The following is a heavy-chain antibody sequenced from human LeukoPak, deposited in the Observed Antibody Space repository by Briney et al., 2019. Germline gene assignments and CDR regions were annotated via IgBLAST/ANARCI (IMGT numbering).Heavy chain of an antibody. CDR1: GGSISNYY. V-gene: IGHV4-59*01. Sequence: SETLSLTCTVSGGSISNYYWSWVRQPPGKGLEWIGYIYYSGTTNYNPSLESRVTISVDTSNNQFSLKLSSVTAADTAVYYCARGHGWFDPWGQGTLVTVSS. CDR2: IYYSGTT. CDR3: ARGHGWFDP. J-gene: IGHJ5*02.